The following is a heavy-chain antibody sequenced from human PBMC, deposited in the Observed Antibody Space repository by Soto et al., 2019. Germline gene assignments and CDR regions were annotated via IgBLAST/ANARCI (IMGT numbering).Heavy chain of an antibody. D-gene: IGHD4-17*01. CDR2: ISWKSDVK. CDR1: GFPFDDHA. CDR3: ARDPFRTVTTFDH. Sequence: EVELVESGGGLVQPGRSLRLSCAASGFPFDDHAMHWVRQVPGKGPEWVSGISWKSDVKGYADSVKGRFTISRDNAKNSLFLQMNSLRTEDTALYYCARDPFRTVTTFDHWGQGTLVTVSS. V-gene: IGHV3-9*01. J-gene: IGHJ4*02.